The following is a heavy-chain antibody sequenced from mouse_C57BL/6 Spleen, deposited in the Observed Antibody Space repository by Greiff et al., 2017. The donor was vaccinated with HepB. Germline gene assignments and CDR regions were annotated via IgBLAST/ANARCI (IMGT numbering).Heavy chain of an antibody. D-gene: IGHD2-4*01. J-gene: IGHJ4*01. CDR2: INPSTGGT. V-gene: IGHV1-42*01. CDR3: ARWGYDYDGGAMDY. CDR1: GYSFTGYY. Sequence: VQLKQSGPELVKPGASVKISCKASGYSFTGYYMNWVKQSPEKSLEWIGEINPSTGGTTYNQKFKAKATLTVDKSSSTAYMQLKSLTSEDSAVYYCARWGYDYDGGAMDYWGQGTSVTVSS.